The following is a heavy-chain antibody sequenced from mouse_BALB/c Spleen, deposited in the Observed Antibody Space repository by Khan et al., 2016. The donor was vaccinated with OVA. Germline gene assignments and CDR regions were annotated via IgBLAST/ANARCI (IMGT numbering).Heavy chain of an antibody. Sequence: EVQLQESGPDLVKPSQSLSLTCTVTGYSITSGYSWHWIRQFPGNKLEWMGYIHYSGINNYNPSLKSRIPITRDTSKNQFFLQLNYVTTEDTATYHCARSVLLQGAIDCWGQGASGTVSA. CDR1: GYSITSGYS. V-gene: IGHV3-1*02. CDR3: ARSVLLQGAIDC. D-gene: IGHD1-1*01. J-gene: IGHJ4*01. CDR2: IHYSGIN.